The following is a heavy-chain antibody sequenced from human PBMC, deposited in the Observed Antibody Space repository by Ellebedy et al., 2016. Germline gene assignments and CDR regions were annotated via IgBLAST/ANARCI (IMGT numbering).Heavy chain of an antibody. D-gene: IGHD2-21*01. J-gene: IGHJ4*02. CDR1: GFRFDDYA. V-gene: IGHV3-9*01. Sequence: SLKISXAASGFRFDDYAMHWVRQAPGKGLEWVSGISWNGGIIDYGDSVEGRFTISRDNAKNSLYLQMNSLRVEDTGIYYCVRGWCAGHCYGLGDWGQGALVTVSS. CDR3: VRGWCAGHCYGLGD. CDR2: ISWNGGII.